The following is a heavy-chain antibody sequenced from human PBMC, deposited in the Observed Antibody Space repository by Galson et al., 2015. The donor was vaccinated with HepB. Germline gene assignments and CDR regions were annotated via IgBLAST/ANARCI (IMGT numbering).Heavy chain of an antibody. CDR3: ASQDIVVVPAAKMPVYYYYGMDV. D-gene: IGHD2-2*01. CDR1: GYTFTSYD. J-gene: IGHJ6*02. Sequence: SVKVSCKASGYTFTSYDINWVRQATGQGLEWMGWMNPNSGNTGYAQKFQGRVTMTRNTSISTAYMELSSLRSEDTAVYYCASQDIVVVPAAKMPVYYYYGMDVWGQGTTVTVSS. V-gene: IGHV1-8*01. CDR2: MNPNSGNT.